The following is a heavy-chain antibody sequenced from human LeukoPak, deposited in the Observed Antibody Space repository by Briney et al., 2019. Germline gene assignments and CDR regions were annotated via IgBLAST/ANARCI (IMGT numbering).Heavy chain of an antibody. Sequence: GESLKISCKGSGYSFTSYWIGWVRQMPGKGLEWMGIIYPGDSDTRHSPSFQGQVTISADKSISTAYLQWSSLKASDTAMYYCARPSSAARGPFDYWGQGTLVTVSS. CDR1: GYSFTSYW. V-gene: IGHV5-51*01. CDR2: IYPGDSDT. D-gene: IGHD2-15*01. J-gene: IGHJ4*02. CDR3: ARPSSAARGPFDY.